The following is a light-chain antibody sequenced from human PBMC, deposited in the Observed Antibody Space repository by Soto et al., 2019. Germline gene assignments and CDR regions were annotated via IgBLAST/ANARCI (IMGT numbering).Light chain of an antibody. V-gene: IGKV2D-29*01. CDR3: MQSIQLPRT. J-gene: IGKJ1*01. Sequence: DIVMTQTPLSLSVTPGQPASISCKSSQSLLHSDGKTYLYWYLQRSGQPPQLLIHEVSNRFSGVPDRFSGSGSGTDFTLEISRVEAEDVGIYYCMQSIQLPRTFGQGTEVEIK. CDR1: QSLLHSDGKTY. CDR2: EVS.